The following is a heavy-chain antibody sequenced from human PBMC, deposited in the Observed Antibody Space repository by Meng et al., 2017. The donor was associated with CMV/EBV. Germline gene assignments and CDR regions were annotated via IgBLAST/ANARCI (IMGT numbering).Heavy chain of an antibody. CDR2: INSDGSST. CDR1: GFTFSSYW. CDR3: AREDYYYYYGMDV. J-gene: IGHJ6*02. Sequence: ESLKISCAASGFTFSSYWMHWVRQAPGKGLVWVSRINSDGSSTSYADSVKGRFTISRDNAKNTLYLQMNSLRAEDTAVYYCAREDYYYYYGMDVWGQGTTVTVSS. V-gene: IGHV3-74*01.